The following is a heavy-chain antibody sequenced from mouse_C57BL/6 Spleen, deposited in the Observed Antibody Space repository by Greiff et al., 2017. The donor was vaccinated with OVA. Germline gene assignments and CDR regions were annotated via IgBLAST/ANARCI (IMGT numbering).Heavy chain of an antibody. CDR1: GYAFSSSW. D-gene: IGHD2-13*01. CDR2: IYPGDGDT. Sequence: QVQLQQSGPELVKPGASVKISCKASGYAFSSSWMHWVKQRPGKGLEWIGRIYPGDGDTNYNGKFKGKATLTADKSSSTAYMQLSSLTSEDSAVYVCAWADGDYEAWFAYWGQGTLVTVSA. V-gene: IGHV1-82*01. CDR3: AWADGDYEAWFAY. J-gene: IGHJ3*01.